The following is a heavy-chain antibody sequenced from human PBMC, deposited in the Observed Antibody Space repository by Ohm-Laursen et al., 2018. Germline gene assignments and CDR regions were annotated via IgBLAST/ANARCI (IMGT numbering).Heavy chain of an antibody. V-gene: IGHV4-59*11. D-gene: IGHD2-2*02. Sequence: GTLSLTCTVSGDSISGRYWSWIRQPPGKGLEWIGNIDDNGNTNYNPSLQGRVTISIDTSKNQFSLNLNSLTAADTAVYYCARGPSCSGSTCYNLACLGPWGQGTLVTVSA. J-gene: IGHJ5*02. CDR3: ARGPSCSGSTCYNLACLGP. CDR2: IDDNGNT. CDR1: GDSISGRY.